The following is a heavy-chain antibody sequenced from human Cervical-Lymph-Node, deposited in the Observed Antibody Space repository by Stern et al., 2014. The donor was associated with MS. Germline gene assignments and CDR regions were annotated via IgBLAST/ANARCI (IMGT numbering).Heavy chain of an antibody. CDR3: ARVFTTSGDY. CDR1: GDTFTGYY. Sequence: VQLVESGAEVKKPGASVKVSCKASGDTFTGYYVHWVRQAPGQGLEWMGRVHVNSGGTNYAQKLQGRVTMTRDTAISTAYMELSRLRSDDTAVYYCARVFTTSGDYWGQGTLVTVSS. CDR2: VHVNSGGT. J-gene: IGHJ4*02. V-gene: IGHV1-2*06. D-gene: IGHD4-17*01.